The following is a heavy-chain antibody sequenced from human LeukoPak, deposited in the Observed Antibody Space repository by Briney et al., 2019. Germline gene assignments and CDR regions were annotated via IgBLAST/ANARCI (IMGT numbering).Heavy chain of an antibody. CDR1: GAFIRNHH. V-gene: IGHV4-4*07. Sequence: SETLSLTCSVTGAFIRNHHWSWIRQPAGKGLEWIGRVYSSGDTTYNPSLKSRVTISVDKSKSQFSLRLTSVTAADTAVYYCARVFFVVVPAAKRNAAFDIWGQGTMVTVSS. J-gene: IGHJ3*02. CDR2: VYSSGDT. CDR3: ARVFFVVVPAAKRNAAFDI. D-gene: IGHD2-2*01.